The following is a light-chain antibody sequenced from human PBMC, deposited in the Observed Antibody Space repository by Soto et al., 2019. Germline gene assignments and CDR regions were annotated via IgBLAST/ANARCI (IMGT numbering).Light chain of an antibody. V-gene: IGLV2-14*03. J-gene: IGLJ1*01. CDR3: SSYTGSSPSYV. CDR1: SSDVGGYNY. Sequence: QSVLTQPAPVSGSPGQSITISCTGTSSDVGGYNYVSWYQHHPGKAPELMIYDVTNRPSGVSHRFSGSKSGNSASLTISGLQAEDEADYYCSSYTGSSPSYVFGAGTKVTVL. CDR2: DVT.